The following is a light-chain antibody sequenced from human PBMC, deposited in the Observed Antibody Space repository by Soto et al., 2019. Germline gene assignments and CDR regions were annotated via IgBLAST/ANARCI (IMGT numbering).Light chain of an antibody. CDR3: QHYDSYSEA. J-gene: IGKJ1*01. CDR1: QTISSW. Sequence: DIQMTQSPSTLSGSVGDRVTITCRASQTISSWLARYQQEPGKAPKLLIYKASTLKSGVPSRFSGSGSGTEFTLTISSLQPDDFATYYCQHYDSYSEAFGQGTNVDIK. CDR2: KAS. V-gene: IGKV1-5*03.